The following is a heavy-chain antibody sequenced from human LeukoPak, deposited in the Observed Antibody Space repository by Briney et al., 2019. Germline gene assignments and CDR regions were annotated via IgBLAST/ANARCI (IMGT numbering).Heavy chain of an antibody. CDR3: ARGDIEATIRYYYYGMDV. J-gene: IGHJ6*02. V-gene: IGHV1-18*01. CDR2: ISAYNGNT. D-gene: IGHD5-12*01. CDR1: GYTFTSYG. Sequence: ASVNVSCKASGYTFTSYGISWVRQAPGQGLEWMGWISAYNGNTNYAQKFQGRVTMTTDTSTSTAYMELRSLRSDDTAVYYCARGDIEATIRYYYYGMDVWGQGTTVTVSS.